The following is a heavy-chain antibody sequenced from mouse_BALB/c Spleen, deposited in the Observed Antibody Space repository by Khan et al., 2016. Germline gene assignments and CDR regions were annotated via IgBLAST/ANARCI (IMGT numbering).Heavy chain of an antibody. CDR3: ARGSKGFAY. Sequence: EVQLQESGPGLVKPSQSLSLTCTVTGYSITSDYAWHWIRQFPGNKLEWMGSLSYSGSTSYNPSLKSRISLTRDTSKNPFFLQLNSVTTEDTATYYCARGSKGFAYWGQGTLVTVSA. D-gene: IGHD2-5*01. CDR2: LSYSGST. CDR1: GYSITSDYA. J-gene: IGHJ3*01. V-gene: IGHV3-2*02.